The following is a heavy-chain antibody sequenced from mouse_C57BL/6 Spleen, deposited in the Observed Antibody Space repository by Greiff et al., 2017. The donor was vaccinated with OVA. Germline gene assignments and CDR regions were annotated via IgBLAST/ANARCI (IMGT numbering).Heavy chain of an antibody. V-gene: IGHV5-4*01. J-gene: IGHJ3*01. CDR2: ISDGGSYT. Sequence: DVRLQESGGGLVKPGGSLKLSCAASGFTFSSYAMSWVRQTPEKRLEWVATISDGGSYTYYPDNVQGRFTISRDNAKNYLYLQMSHLKSEDTAMYYCARDGGDNDGGCAYWGQGTLVTVSA. CDR1: GFTFSSYA. D-gene: IGHD2-4*01. CDR3: ARDGGDNDGGCAY.